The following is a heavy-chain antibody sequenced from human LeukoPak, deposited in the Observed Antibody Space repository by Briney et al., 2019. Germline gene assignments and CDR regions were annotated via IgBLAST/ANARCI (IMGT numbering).Heavy chain of an antibody. V-gene: IGHV3-30*02. CDR1: GFTFNNYG. CDR2: IRCDGSNK. D-gene: IGHD2-15*01. CDR3: APRVVGSAPFDY. J-gene: IGHJ4*02. Sequence: GGSLRLSCAASGFTFNNYGMHWVRQAPGKGLEWVAFIRCDGSNKYYADSVKGRFTISRDNSKNTLYLQMNNLRAEDTAVYYCAPRVVGSAPFDYWGQGTLVTVSS.